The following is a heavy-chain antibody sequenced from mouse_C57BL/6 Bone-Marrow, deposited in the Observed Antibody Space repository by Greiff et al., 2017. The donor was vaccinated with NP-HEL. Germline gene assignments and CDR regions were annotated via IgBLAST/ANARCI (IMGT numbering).Heavy chain of an antibody. Sequence: QVQLQQPGAELVKPGASVKMSCKASGYTFTSSWITWVKQRPGQGLEWIGDIYPGSGSTNYNEKFKSKATLTVDTSSSTAYMQLSSLTSEDSAVYYCARVGVVATRYFDYWGQGTTLTVSS. CDR3: ARVGVVATRYFDY. D-gene: IGHD1-1*01. V-gene: IGHV1-55*01. CDR1: GYTFTSSW. J-gene: IGHJ2*01. CDR2: IYPGSGST.